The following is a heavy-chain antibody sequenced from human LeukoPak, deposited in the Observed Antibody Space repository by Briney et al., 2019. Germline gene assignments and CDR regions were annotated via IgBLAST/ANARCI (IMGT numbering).Heavy chain of an antibody. CDR1: GGSISSYY. Sequence: SETLSLTCTVSGGSISSYYWSWIRQPPGKGLEWIGYIYYSGSTNYNPSLKSRVTISVDTSKNQFSLKLSSVTAADTAVYYCARVPGYCSSTSCYVDYWGQGTLVTVSS. J-gene: IGHJ4*02. D-gene: IGHD2-2*01. V-gene: IGHV4-59*12. CDR3: ARVPGYCSSTSCYVDY. CDR2: IYYSGST.